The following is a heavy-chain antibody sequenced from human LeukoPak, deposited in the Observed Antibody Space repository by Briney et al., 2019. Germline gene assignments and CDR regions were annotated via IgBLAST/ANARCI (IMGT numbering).Heavy chain of an antibody. CDR1: GYTFTGYY. Sequence: ASVKVACKASGYTFTGYYMHWVRQAPGQGLEWMGWINPNSGGTNYAQKFQGRVTMTRDTSISAAYMELRRLTSDDTALYYCARVPHYDSGSYLGFDYWGQGTLVTVSS. CDR2: INPNSGGT. D-gene: IGHD1-26*01. J-gene: IGHJ4*02. CDR3: ARVPHYDSGSYLGFDY. V-gene: IGHV1-2*02.